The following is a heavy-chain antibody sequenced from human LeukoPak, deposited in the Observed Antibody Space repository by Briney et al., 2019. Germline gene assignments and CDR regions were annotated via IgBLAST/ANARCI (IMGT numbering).Heavy chain of an antibody. D-gene: IGHD3-16*02. V-gene: IGHV1-2*02. CDR1: GYTFSDYY. Sequence: ASVKVSCKAAGYTFSDYYMHWVRQAPGQGLEWMGWINANSGDTKYTQKFQGRVTMTRNTSISTAYMELSSLRSEDTAVYYCARDLGIMITFGGVIANNWFDPWGQGTLVTVSS. CDR3: ARDLGIMITFGGVIANNWFDP. J-gene: IGHJ5*02. CDR2: INANSGDT.